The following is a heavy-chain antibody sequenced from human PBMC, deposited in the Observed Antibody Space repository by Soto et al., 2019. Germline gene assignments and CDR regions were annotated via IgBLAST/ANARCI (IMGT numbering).Heavy chain of an antibody. CDR3: ARSWVTGKGGIDV. D-gene: IGHD3-16*01. J-gene: IGHJ6*02. CDR2: INGYTGNT. CDR1: GYTFTSYG. V-gene: IGHV1-18*01. Sequence: QVQLVQSGAEVKKPGASVKVSCKASGYTFTSYGLSWVRQAPGQGLEWMGWINGYTGNTNYAQKFQGRVTMTTDTSTNTAYLDLWTLISDDTAVYYCARSWVTGKGGIDVCGQGTTVTVSS.